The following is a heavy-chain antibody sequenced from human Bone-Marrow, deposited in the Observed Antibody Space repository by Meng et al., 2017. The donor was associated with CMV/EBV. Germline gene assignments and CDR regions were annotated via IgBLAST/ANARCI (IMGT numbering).Heavy chain of an antibody. CDR2: INPNSGGT. CDR1: GYTFTSYY. J-gene: IGHJ4*02. D-gene: IGHD2-2*01. V-gene: IGHV1-2*02. Sequence: QVQLVQSGAEVKKPGASVKVSCKASGYTFTSYYMHWVRQAPGQGLEWMGIINPNSGGTNYAQKFRGRVTMTRDTSISTAYMKLSRLRSDDTAVYYCARAHCSSTSCLIDYWGQGTLVTVSS. CDR3: ARAHCSSTSCLIDY.